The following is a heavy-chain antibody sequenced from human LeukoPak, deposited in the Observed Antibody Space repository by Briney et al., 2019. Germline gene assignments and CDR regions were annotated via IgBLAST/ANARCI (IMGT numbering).Heavy chain of an antibody. V-gene: IGHV3-30*18. CDR2: ISYDGSNK. J-gene: IGHJ4*02. D-gene: IGHD6-13*01. CDR1: GFTFSDYY. Sequence: PGGSLRLSCAASGFTFSDYYMSWIRQAPGKGLEWVAVISYDGSNKYYADSVKGRFTISRDNSKNTLYLQMNSLRAEGAAVYYCAKVGFYSSSWQWYYFDYWGQGTLVTVSS. CDR3: AKVGFYSSSWQWYYFDY.